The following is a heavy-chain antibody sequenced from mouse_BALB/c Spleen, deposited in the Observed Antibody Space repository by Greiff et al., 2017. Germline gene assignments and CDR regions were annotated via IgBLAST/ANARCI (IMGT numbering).Heavy chain of an antibody. CDR1: GYAFTNYW. D-gene: IGHD1-2*01. Sequence: QVHVKQSGAELVRPGTSVKISCKASGYAFTNYWLGWVKQRPGHGLEWIGDIYPGSGNTYYNEKFKGKATLTADKSSSTAYMQLSSLTSEDSAVYFCARGRTITRTGFAYWGQGTLVTVSA. V-gene: IGHV1-63*01. CDR3: ARGRTITRTGFAY. J-gene: IGHJ3*01. CDR2: IYPGSGNT.